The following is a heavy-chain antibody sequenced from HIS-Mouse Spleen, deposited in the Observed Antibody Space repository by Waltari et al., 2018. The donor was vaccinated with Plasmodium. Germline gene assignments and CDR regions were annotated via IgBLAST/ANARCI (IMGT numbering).Heavy chain of an antibody. J-gene: IGHJ4*02. CDR3: ARVVTIFGVVIDY. Sequence: EVQLVESGGGLVQPGGSLRLSCAASGFTFSSYSMNWVRQAPGKGLEVVSYISRSSRTIYDADSVKGRFTIARDNAKNSLYLQMNSLRDEDTAVYYCARVVTIFGVVIDYWGQGTLVTVSS. CDR2: ISRSSRTI. D-gene: IGHD3-3*01. V-gene: IGHV3-48*02. CDR1: GFTFSSYS.